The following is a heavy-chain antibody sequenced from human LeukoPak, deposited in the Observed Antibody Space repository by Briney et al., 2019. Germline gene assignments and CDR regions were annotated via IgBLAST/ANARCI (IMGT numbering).Heavy chain of an antibody. J-gene: IGHJ5*02. CDR2: IYYSGST. Sequence: SETLSLTCTVSGGSISSYYWSWIRQPPGKGLEWIGYIYYSGSTNYNPSPKSRVTISVDTSKNQFSLKLSSVTAADTAVYYCARETGEWNWFDPWGQGTLVTVSS. D-gene: IGHD3-10*01. CDR1: GGSISSYY. CDR3: ARETGEWNWFDP. V-gene: IGHV4-59*01.